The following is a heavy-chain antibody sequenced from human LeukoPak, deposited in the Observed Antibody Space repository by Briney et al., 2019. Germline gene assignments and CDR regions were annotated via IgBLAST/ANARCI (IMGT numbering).Heavy chain of an antibody. J-gene: IGHJ3*02. CDR1: GYTLTELS. D-gene: IGHD3-3*01. CDR2: FDPEDGET. V-gene: IGHV1-24*01. CDR3: ATDLYDSRGAFDI. Sequence: GASVKVSCKVSGYTLTELSMHWVRQAPGKGLEWMGGFDPEDGETIYAQKSQGRVTMTEDTSTDTAYMELSSLRSEDTAVYYCATDLYDSRGAFDIWGQGTMVTVSS.